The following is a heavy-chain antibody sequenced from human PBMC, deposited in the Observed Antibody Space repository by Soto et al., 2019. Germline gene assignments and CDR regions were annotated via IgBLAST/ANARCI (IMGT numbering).Heavy chain of an antibody. CDR3: ARLQSPGITGTTHFDY. Sequence: SETLSLTCTVSGGSISSSSYYWGWIRQPPGKGLEWIRSIYYSGSTYYNPSLKSRVTISVDTSKNQFSLKLSSVTAADTAVYYCARLQSPGITGTTHFDYWGQGTLVT. V-gene: IGHV4-39*01. CDR2: IYYSGST. CDR1: GGSISSSSYY. J-gene: IGHJ4*02. D-gene: IGHD1-7*01.